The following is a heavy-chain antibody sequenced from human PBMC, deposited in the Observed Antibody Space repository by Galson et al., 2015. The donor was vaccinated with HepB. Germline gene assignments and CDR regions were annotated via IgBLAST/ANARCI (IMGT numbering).Heavy chain of an antibody. CDR1: GFTFSSYA. Sequence: SLRLSCAASGFTFSSYAMSWVRQAPGKGLEWVSAISGSGGSTYYADSVKGRFTISRDNSKNTLYLQMNSLRAEDTAVYYCAKDLLGVRATDYWGQGTLVTVSS. V-gene: IGHV3-23*01. J-gene: IGHJ4*02. CDR2: ISGSGGST. CDR3: AKDLLGVRATDY. D-gene: IGHD2-8*02.